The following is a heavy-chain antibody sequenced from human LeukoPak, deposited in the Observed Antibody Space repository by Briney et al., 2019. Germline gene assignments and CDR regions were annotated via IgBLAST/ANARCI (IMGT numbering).Heavy chain of an antibody. J-gene: IGHJ5*02. CDR1: GDSVSSTSVA. D-gene: IGHD5-12*01. Sequence: SQTLSLTCAISGDSVSSTSVAWNWIRQSPSRGLEWLGRTYYRTKWYYEYAVSVKSRVAINPGTSKNQFSLQLNSVTPEDTAVYYCAKGLRLENWFDPWGQGTLVTVSS. CDR3: AKGLRLENWFDP. CDR2: TYYRTKWYY. V-gene: IGHV6-1*01.